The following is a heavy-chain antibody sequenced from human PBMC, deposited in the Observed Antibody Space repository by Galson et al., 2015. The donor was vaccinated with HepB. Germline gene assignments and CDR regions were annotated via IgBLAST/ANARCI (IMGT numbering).Heavy chain of an antibody. CDR1: GSTFSSYG. CDR3: ARDRPYYYESSGYYAPY. Sequence: SVKVSCKASGSTFSSYGISWVRQAPGQGLEWMGWISTYDGNTDFAQNLQGRVTMTTDTSTSTAYMELRSLRSDDTAVYYCARDRPYYYESSGYYAPYWGQGTLVTVSS. CDR2: ISTYDGNT. D-gene: IGHD3-22*01. V-gene: IGHV1-18*04. J-gene: IGHJ1*01.